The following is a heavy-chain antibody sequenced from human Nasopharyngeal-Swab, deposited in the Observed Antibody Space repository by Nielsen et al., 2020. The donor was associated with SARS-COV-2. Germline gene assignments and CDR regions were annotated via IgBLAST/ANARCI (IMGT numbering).Heavy chain of an antibody. D-gene: IGHD6-19*01. CDR1: ALTFSTSA. CDR3: SGAGGTSGWYEY. V-gene: IGHV3-23*01. CDR2: IGGSGTIT. Sequence: GESLKISCAASALTFSTSAMSWVRQAPGKGLEWVSLIGGSGTITYYVDSVKGRFTISRGNSKNMVYLQMNNLRAEDTAIYYCSGAGGTSGWYEYWGRGTLVTVSS. J-gene: IGHJ4*02.